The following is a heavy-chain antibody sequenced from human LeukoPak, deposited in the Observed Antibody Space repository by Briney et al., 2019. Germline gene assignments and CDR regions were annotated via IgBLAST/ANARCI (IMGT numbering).Heavy chain of an antibody. CDR3: AKAGAVVVVAAKYFDY. CDR2: ISGSDDGT. V-gene: IGHV3-23*01. J-gene: IGHJ4*02. CDR1: GFTFSTYA. Sequence: GGSLRLSCAASGFTFSTYAMSWVRQIPGKGLEWVSAISGSDDGTYYADSVKGRFTISRDNSKNTLYLQMNSLRAEDTAVYYCAKAGAVVVVAAKYFDYWGQGTLVTVSS. D-gene: IGHD2-15*01.